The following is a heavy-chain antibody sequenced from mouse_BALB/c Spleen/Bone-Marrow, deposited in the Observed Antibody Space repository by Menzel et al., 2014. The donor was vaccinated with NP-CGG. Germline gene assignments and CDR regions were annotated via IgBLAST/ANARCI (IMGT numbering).Heavy chain of an antibody. J-gene: IGHJ4*01. CDR1: GFNIKDTY. D-gene: IGHD5-1-1*01. CDR3: ARGIPYYPMHY. V-gene: IGHV14-3*02. Sequence: EGQLPESGAELVKPGASVKLSCTASGFNIKDTYIHWVKQRPEQGLEWIGRIDPANGNAKYDPKFQGKATITADTSSNTAYLQLNSLTSEDTAVYYCARGIPYYPMHYRGQATSVPVTS. CDR2: IDPANGNA.